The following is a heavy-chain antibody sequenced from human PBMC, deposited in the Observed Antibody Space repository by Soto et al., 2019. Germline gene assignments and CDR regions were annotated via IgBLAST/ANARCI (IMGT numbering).Heavy chain of an antibody. J-gene: IGHJ4*02. CDR3: ASSGDCGGDCYYNY. D-gene: IGHD2-21*01. Sequence: SETPSITCTVSGGSICSNNYDWSRIQQSPGKGLEWIGEINHSGSTNYNPSLKSRVTISVDTSKNQFSLKLSSVTAADTAVYYCASSGDCGGDCYYNYWGQGTLVTVSS. V-gene: IGHV4-39*07. CDR2: INHSGST. CDR1: GGSICSNNYD.